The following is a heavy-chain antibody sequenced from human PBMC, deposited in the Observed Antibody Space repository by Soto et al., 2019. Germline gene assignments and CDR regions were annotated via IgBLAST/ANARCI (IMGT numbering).Heavy chain of an antibody. D-gene: IGHD4-17*01. CDR1: GFTFSDYY. CDR3: ARNDPYGDYYYGMDV. V-gene: IGHV3-11*01. CDR2: ISSTGNTI. Sequence: QVQLVESGGGLVKPGGSLRLSCAASGFTFSDYYMSWIRQAPGKGLEWLSYISSTGNTIFYADSVKGRFTISRDNAKNSRYRQMNRMRAEDTAVYFCARNDPYGDYYYGMDVWGQGTTVTVSS. J-gene: IGHJ6*02.